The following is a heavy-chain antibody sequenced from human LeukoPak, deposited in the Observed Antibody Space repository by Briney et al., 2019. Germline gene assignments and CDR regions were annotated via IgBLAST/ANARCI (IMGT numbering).Heavy chain of an antibody. J-gene: IGHJ4*02. CDR2: ISGSGGNT. CDR3: AKVQEMDTILPPFHY. Sequence: GGSLRLSCAASGFTFSNYAMSWVRQVPGKGLEWVSDISGSGGNTFYADSVKGRFTISRDNSKNTLYLQVNSLRAADTAIYYCAKVQEMDTILPPFHYWGQGTLVTVSS. V-gene: IGHV3-23*01. D-gene: IGHD5-24*01. CDR1: GFTFSNYA.